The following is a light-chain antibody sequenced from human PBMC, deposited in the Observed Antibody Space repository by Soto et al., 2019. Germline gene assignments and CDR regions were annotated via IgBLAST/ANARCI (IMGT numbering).Light chain of an antibody. Sequence: EIVMTQSPVALSVSPGERAALSCRVSQSVGRNLAWYQQRPGQAPMVLIYGTSTRATGVPARFSGSGSGTDFTLTISSLHSEDFAVYYCQQYNNWPYTFGQGTRLEIK. CDR1: QSVGRN. V-gene: IGKV3-15*01. J-gene: IGKJ2*01. CDR3: QQYNNWPYT. CDR2: GTS.